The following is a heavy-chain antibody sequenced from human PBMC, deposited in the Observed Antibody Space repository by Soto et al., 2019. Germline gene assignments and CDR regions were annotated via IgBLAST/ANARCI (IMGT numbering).Heavy chain of an antibody. CDR3: ARAGYGDYYYGMDV. CDR2: IYYSGST. J-gene: IGHJ6*02. Sequence: SLTCTVSGGSISSYYWSWIRQPPGKGLEWIGYIYYSGSTNYNPSLKSRVTISVDTSKNQFSLKLSSVTAADTAVYYCARAGYGDYYYGMDVWGQGTTVTVSS. CDR1: GGSISSYY. V-gene: IGHV4-59*01. D-gene: IGHD4-17*01.